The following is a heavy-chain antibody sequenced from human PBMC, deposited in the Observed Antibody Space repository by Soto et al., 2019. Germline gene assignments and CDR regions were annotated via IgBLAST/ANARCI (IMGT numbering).Heavy chain of an antibody. J-gene: IGHJ6*02. CDR2: IIPIIGTA. Sequence: VASVKVSCKASGGTFSSYAISWVRQAPGQGLEWMGGIIPIIGTANYAQKFQGRVTITADESTSTAYMELSSLRSEDTAVYYCAREQQLDGSYYGMDVWGQGTTVTVSS. D-gene: IGHD6-13*01. CDR1: GGTFSSYA. CDR3: AREQQLDGSYYGMDV. V-gene: IGHV1-69*13.